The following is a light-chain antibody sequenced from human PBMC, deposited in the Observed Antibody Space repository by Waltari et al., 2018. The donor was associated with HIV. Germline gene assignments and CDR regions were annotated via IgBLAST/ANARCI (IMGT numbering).Light chain of an antibody. CDR2: DAS. Sequence: ENVMTQSPATLSVSPGERVTFTCRASQNVNKNVAWYQQKPGQAPRLLISDASSRATGVPATFSGSGSGTDFTLTISSLQSEDFAVYYCQQRTHWRSVGFTFGPGTKVDIK. V-gene: IGKV3-15*01. CDR1: QNVNKN. J-gene: IGKJ3*01. CDR3: QQRTHWRSVGFT.